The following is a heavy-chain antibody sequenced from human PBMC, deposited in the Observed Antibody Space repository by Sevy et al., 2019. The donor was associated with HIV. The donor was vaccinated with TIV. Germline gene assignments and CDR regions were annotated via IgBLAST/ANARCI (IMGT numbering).Heavy chain of an antibody. CDR3: ARVEYDYYYYYMDV. V-gene: IGHV3-48*01. CDR1: GFTFSSYS. D-gene: IGHD6-6*01. CDR2: ISSSSSTI. J-gene: IGHJ6*03. Sequence: GGSLRLSCAASGFTFSSYSMNWVRQAPGKGLEWVSYISSSSSTIYYADSGKGRFTISRDNAKNSLYLQMNSLRAEDTAVYYCARVEYDYYYYYMDVWGKGTTVTVSS.